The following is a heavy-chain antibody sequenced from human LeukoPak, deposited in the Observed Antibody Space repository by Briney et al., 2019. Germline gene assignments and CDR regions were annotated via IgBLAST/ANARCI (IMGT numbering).Heavy chain of an antibody. CDR2: IYYGGST. D-gene: IGHD3-22*01. Sequence: SETLSLTCTVSGGSISSSTYYWGWIRQPPGEGLEWIGNIYYGGSTYYNPSLKSRLTISVDTPKNQFSLKLSSVTAADTAVYYCARSGYDSSGYYLDYWGQGTLVTVSS. V-gene: IGHV4-39*01. J-gene: IGHJ4*02. CDR3: ARSGYDSSGYYLDY. CDR1: GGSISSSTYY.